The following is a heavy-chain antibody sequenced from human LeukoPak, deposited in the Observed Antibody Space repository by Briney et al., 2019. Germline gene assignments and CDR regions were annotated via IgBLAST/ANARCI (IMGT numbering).Heavy chain of an antibody. CDR1: GGSISSGSYY. V-gene: IGHV4-61*02. J-gene: IGHJ4*02. CDR2: IYTSGST. D-gene: IGHD3-22*01. Sequence: PSETLSLTCTVSGGSISSGSYYWSWIRQPAGKGLEWIGRIYTSGSTNYNPSLKSRVTISVDTSKNQFSLKLSSVTAADTAVYYCARSPYYYDSSGYLNENFDYWGQGTLVTVSS. CDR3: ARSPYYYDSSGYLNENFDY.